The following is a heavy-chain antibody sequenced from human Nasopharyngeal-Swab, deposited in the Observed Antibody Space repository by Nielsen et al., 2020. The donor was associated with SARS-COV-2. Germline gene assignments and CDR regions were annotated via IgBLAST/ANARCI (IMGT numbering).Heavy chain of an antibody. Sequence: SVKVSCKASGGTFSSDAISWVRQAPGQGLEWMGGIIPIFGTANYAQKFQGRVTITADKSTSTAYIELSSLRSEDTAVYYCARVGAFRGNYGDYEVYWGQGTLVTVSS. J-gene: IGHJ4*02. CDR3: ARVGAFRGNYGDYEVY. CDR2: IIPIFGTA. V-gene: IGHV1-69*06. CDR1: GGTFSSDA. D-gene: IGHD4-17*01.